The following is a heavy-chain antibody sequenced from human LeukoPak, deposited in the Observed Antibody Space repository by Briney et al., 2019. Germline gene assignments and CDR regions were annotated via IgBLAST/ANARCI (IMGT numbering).Heavy chain of an antibody. CDR2: LNSDTGNT. Sequence: ASVKVSCKASGYTLTNYAIHWVRQAAGQGLEWMGWLNSDTGNTYYSQKFEGRVTISRDTSANTAYKELNRLSHEDTAVFYCVRRGPNKSGWTLDYWGQGTLVTASS. V-gene: IGHV1-3*01. J-gene: IGHJ4*02. CDR1: GYTLTNYA. D-gene: IGHD6-19*01. CDR3: VRRGPNKSGWTLDY.